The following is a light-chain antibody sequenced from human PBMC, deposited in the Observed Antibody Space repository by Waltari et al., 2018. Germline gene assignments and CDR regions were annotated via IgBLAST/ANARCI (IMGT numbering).Light chain of an antibody. CDR3: QHYVSLPAT. CDR1: QRVGRT. J-gene: IGKJ1*01. V-gene: IGKV3-20*01. Sequence: ENVLTQSPGTLSSSPEAGATLSGRASQRVGRTLAWYQQKPGQAARLLIYGASSRATDILGRFSGSGAGTDFSLTINRLEPEDFAVYVCQHYVSLPATFGQGTKVEIK. CDR2: GAS.